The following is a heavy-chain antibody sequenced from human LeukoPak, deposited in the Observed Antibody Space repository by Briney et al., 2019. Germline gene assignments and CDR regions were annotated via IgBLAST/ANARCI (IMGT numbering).Heavy chain of an antibody. CDR2: MYSDGST. CDR3: ARDGRVGSTRVNI. V-gene: IGHV3-66*02. D-gene: IGHD1-26*01. J-gene: IGHJ3*02. Sequence: GGSLRLSCAASGLTVSSNYTSWVRQAPGKGLACVLVMYSDGSTYYADSVRGRFTISRDNSKNTLYLQMNSLRAEDTAVYYCARDGRVGSTRVNIWGQGTRVTVSS. CDR1: GLTVSSNY.